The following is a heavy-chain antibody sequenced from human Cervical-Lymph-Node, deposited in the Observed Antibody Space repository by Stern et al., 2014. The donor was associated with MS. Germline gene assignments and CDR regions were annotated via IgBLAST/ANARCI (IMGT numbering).Heavy chain of an antibody. D-gene: IGHD1-1*01. J-gene: IGHJ4*02. Sequence: EDQLVESGGGLVQPGGSLRLSCAASGFAFSYYGMRWVRQAPGQGLEWVSTLNPNGKNTHYADSVEGRFAISRDISKNTLYLQMNSLTVEDTATYYCAADPSTGGGPWGQGTLVTVSS. V-gene: IGHV3-23*04. CDR2: LNPNGKNT. CDR1: GFAFSYYG. CDR3: AADPSTGGGP.